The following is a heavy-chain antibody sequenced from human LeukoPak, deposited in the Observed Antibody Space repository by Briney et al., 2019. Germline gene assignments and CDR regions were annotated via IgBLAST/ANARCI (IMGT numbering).Heavy chain of an antibody. CDR3: ARGSQWLDY. Sequence: PSETLSLTCSVSGGSTSSYYWSWIRQPPGKGLECIGYIYYSESTNYNPSLKSRVTISIDTSKNQFSLKLTSATVADTAVYYCARGSQWLDYWGQGTLVTVSS. J-gene: IGHJ4*02. CDR2: IYYSEST. D-gene: IGHD6-19*01. V-gene: IGHV4-59*01. CDR1: GGSTSSYY.